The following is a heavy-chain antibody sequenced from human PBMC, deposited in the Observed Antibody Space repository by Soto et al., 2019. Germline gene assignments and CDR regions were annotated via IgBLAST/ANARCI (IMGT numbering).Heavy chain of an antibody. Sequence: PGGSLRLSCAASGFIFSSHAMSWVRQAPGKGLEWVSAISASGGSTYYADSVKGRFTISRDNSKNTLYLQMNSLRAEDTAVYYCAKARAQYYDFWSGYPVDYWGQGTLVTVSS. V-gene: IGHV3-23*01. D-gene: IGHD3-3*01. CDR1: GFIFSSHA. J-gene: IGHJ4*02. CDR3: AKARAQYYDFWSGYPVDY. CDR2: ISASGGST.